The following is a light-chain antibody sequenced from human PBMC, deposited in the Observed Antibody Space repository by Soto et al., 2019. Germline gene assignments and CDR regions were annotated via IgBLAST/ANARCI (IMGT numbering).Light chain of an antibody. J-gene: IGKJ5*01. CDR1: QSVSSSY. V-gene: IGKV3-20*01. CDR2: GAS. Sequence: IVLTHAPGSLSFSPGEMATLSFRASQSVSSSYLAWYQQKPGQAPRLLIYGASSRATGIPDRFSGTGSETDFTLTISRLEPEDFAVYYCQQYDNSPITFGQGTRLEIK. CDR3: QQYDNSPIT.